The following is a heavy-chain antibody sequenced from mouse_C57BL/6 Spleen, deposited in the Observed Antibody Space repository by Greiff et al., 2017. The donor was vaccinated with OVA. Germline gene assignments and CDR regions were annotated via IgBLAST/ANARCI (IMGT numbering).Heavy chain of an antibody. V-gene: IGHV7-3*01. D-gene: IGHD2-5*01. Sequence: EVHLVESGGGLVQPGGSLSLSCAASGFTFTDYYMSWVRQPPGKALEWLGFIRNKANGYTTEYSASVKGRFTISRDNSQSILYLQMNALRAEDSATYYCATYYSKGDYWGQGTTLTVSS. CDR3: ATYYSKGDY. CDR2: IRNKANGYTT. J-gene: IGHJ2*01. CDR1: GFTFTDYY.